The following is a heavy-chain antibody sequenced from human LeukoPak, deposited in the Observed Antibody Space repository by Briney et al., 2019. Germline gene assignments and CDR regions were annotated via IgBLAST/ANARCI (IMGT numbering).Heavy chain of an antibody. CDR2: ISAYNGNT. V-gene: IGHV1-18*01. D-gene: IGHD3-22*01. Sequence: AAVKVSCKASGSTFTSYGISWVRQAPGQGLEWMGCISAYNGNTNYAQKLQVRVTMTTDTSTSTAYMELRSLRSDDTAVYYCARDIAYYYDSSGYHGWFDPWGQGTLVTVSS. CDR1: GSTFTSYG. J-gene: IGHJ5*02. CDR3: ARDIAYYYDSSGYHGWFDP.